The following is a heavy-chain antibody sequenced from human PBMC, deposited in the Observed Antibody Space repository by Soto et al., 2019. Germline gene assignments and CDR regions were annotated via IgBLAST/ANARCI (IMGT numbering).Heavy chain of an antibody. CDR3: ARGDYGGWFDP. D-gene: IGHD4-17*01. J-gene: IGHJ5*02. V-gene: IGHV1-18*01. CDR2: ISGYNGNT. CDR1: GYTFTSYG. Sequence: QVQLVQSGGEVKKPGASVKVSCKASGYTFTSYGITWVRQAPGQGLEWLGWISGYNGNTNYAQKFQGRVTMTTDTSTSTAYMELRSLRSXXXXXXXXARGDYGGWFDPWGQGTRVTVSS.